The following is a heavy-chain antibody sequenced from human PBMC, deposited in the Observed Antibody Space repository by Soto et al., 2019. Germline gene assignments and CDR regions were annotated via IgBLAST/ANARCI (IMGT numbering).Heavy chain of an antibody. CDR3: GKGVREWLVAADFNY. V-gene: IGHV3-30*18. CDR1: GFTFSDYA. J-gene: IGHJ4*02. Sequence: VQLVESGGGVVQPGRSLRLSCAASGFTFSDYAMHWVRQAPGKVVEWVAVGAHGGRNTDYADSVKGRFTISRDSSKNTVSLEMTRLRAEDTAVCYCGKGVREWLVAADFNYWGQGALVTVSS. CDR2: GAHGGRNT. D-gene: IGHD6-19*01.